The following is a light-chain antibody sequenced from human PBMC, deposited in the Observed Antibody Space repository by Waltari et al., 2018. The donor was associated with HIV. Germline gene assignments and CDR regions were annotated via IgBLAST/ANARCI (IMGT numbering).Light chain of an antibody. CDR1: QGISDH. J-gene: IGKJ1*01. Sequence: DVQMTQSPSSLSASVGDRVTITCRASQGISDHLAWYQQRPGRVPPLLIYGATTLQSGVPSRFSGSGSGRDFTLTISSLQPEDAATYYCQKYNSAPWTFGQGTKLEIK. CDR3: QKYNSAPWT. V-gene: IGKV1-27*01. CDR2: GAT.